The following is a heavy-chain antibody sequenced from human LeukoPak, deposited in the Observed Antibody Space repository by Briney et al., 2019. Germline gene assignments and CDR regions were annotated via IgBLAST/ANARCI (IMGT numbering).Heavy chain of an antibody. CDR2: ISPYNGNT. V-gene: IGHV1-18*01. CDR1: GYTFNNYG. D-gene: IGHD2-15*01. CDR3: ARQSYFDGRGDDAFDI. Sequence: ASVKVSCKASGYTFNNYGISWVRQVPGQGLEWMGWISPYNGNTKFAQNFQGRVTVTTETSTSTGYMELRSLRSDDTAVYNCARQSYFDGRGDDAFDIWGQGTMVTVSS. J-gene: IGHJ3*02.